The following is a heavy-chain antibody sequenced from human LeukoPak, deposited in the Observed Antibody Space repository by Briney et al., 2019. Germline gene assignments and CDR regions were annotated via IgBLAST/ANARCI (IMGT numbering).Heavy chain of an antibody. Sequence: PGGSLRLSCAASGFTFSDYWMHWVRQAPGKGLWWVSRINSDGTSTIYADSVKGLFPISRDNAKHTLYLQMHRLRAEDTAVYHCERVDLRDGYMPDDYWGQGTLVSVSS. V-gene: IGHV3-74*01. J-gene: IGHJ4*02. D-gene: IGHD5-24*01. CDR3: ERVDLRDGYMPDDY. CDR2: INSDGTST. CDR1: GFTFSDYW.